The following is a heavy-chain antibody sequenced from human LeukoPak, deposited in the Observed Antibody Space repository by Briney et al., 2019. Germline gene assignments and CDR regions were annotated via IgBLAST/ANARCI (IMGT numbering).Heavy chain of an antibody. Sequence: GGSLRLSCAASGFTFSSYAMSWVRQAPGKGLEWVSAISGSGGRTYYADSVKGRFTISRDNSRNTLYLQMNSLRAEDTAVYYCAKDGSSVPFDYWGQGTLVTVSS. J-gene: IGHJ4*02. CDR3: AKDGSSVPFDY. D-gene: IGHD3-22*01. CDR2: ISGSGGRT. V-gene: IGHV3-23*01. CDR1: GFTFSSYA.